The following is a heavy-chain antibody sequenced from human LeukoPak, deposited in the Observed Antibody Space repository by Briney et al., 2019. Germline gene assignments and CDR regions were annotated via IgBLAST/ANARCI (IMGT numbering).Heavy chain of an antibody. Sequence: SETLSLTCTVSGGSISSSSYYWGWIRQPPGKGLEWIGSIYYSGSTNYNPSLKSRVTISVDTSKNQFSLKLSSVTAADTAVYYCARDGEITMVRGVIPKDAFDIWGQGTMVTVSS. CDR3: ARDGEITMVRGVIPKDAFDI. D-gene: IGHD3-10*01. V-gene: IGHV4-39*07. J-gene: IGHJ3*02. CDR1: GGSISSSSYY. CDR2: IYYSGST.